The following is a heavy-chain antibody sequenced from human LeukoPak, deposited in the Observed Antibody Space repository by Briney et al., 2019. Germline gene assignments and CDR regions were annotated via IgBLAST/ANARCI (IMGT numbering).Heavy chain of an antibody. J-gene: IGHJ3*02. D-gene: IGHD3-10*01. V-gene: IGHV3-23*01. CDR1: GFTFSSYG. Sequence: PGGSLRLSCAASGFTFSSYGMSWVRQAPGKGLEWVSVISGSGGSTYYADSVKGRFTISRDNSKNTLYLQMNSLRAEDTAVYYCAKDRVVRGVKGAFDIWGQGTMVTVSS. CDR2: ISGSGGST. CDR3: AKDRVVRGVKGAFDI.